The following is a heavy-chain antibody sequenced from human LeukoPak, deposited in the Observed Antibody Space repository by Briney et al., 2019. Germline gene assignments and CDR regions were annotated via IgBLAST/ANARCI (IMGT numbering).Heavy chain of an antibody. D-gene: IGHD1-26*01. J-gene: IGHJ4*02. V-gene: IGHV1-69*05. Sequence: ASVKVSCKASGGTFISYAISWVRQAPGQGLEWMGGIIPIFGTANYAQKFQGRVTITTDESTSTAYMELSSLRSEDTAVYYCARDKTPYSGSYYGYWGQGTLVTVSS. CDR1: GGTFISYA. CDR2: IIPIFGTA. CDR3: ARDKTPYSGSYYGY.